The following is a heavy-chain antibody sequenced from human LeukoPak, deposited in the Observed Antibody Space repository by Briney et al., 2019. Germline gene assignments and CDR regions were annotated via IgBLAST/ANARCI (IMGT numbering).Heavy chain of an antibody. J-gene: IGHJ5*02. CDR3: ARVRRSHYDFGFDP. Sequence: ASVKVSCKASGYTFTSYDINWVRQATGQGLEWMGWMNPNSGNTGYAQKFQGRVTITRNTSISTAYMELSSLRSEDTAVYYCARVRRSHYDFGFDPWGQGTLVTVSS. CDR1: GYTFTSYD. V-gene: IGHV1-8*03. CDR2: MNPNSGNT. D-gene: IGHD3-3*01.